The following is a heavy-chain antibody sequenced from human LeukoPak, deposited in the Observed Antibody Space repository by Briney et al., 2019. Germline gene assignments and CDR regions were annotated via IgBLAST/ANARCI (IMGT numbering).Heavy chain of an antibody. D-gene: IGHD1-26*01. CDR2: INSDGSST. V-gene: IGHV3-74*01. CDR3: ARGVGEYHYFDY. J-gene: IGHJ4*02. Sequence: PGGSLRLSCAASGFSFSNYWMHWVRQAPGKGLVWVSRINSDGSSTTYADSVKGRFAISRDNAKNTLYLQMNSPRAEDTAVYYCARGVGEYHYFDYWGQGTLVTVPS. CDR1: GFSFSNYW.